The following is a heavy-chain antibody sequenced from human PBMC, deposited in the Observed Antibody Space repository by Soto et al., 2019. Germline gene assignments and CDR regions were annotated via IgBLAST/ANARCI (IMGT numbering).Heavy chain of an antibody. J-gene: IGHJ6*02. Sequence: GGSLRLSCAASGFTFDDYAMHWVRQAPGKGLEWVSLISGDGGSTYYADSVKGRFTISRDNSKNSLYLQMNSLRTEDTELEYCAKDIKNSGTNGVCYFCCYYGMDVWGQGTTVTVSS. V-gene: IGHV3-43*02. CDR1: GFTFDDYA. CDR3: AKDIKNSGTNGVCYFCCYYGMDV. CDR2: ISGDGGST. D-gene: IGHD2-8*01.